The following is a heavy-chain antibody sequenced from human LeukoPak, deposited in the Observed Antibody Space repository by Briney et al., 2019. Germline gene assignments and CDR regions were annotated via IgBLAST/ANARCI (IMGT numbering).Heavy chain of an antibody. Sequence: PGRSLRLSCAASGFTFSSYGMHWVRQAPGKGLEWVANVKQDGSEKYYVDSVKGRFTISRDSAKNSLYLQMNSLRAEDTAVYYCARVRYTSSWYYFDSWGQGTLVTVSS. J-gene: IGHJ4*02. V-gene: IGHV3-7*04. D-gene: IGHD6-13*01. CDR1: GFTFSSYG. CDR3: ARVRYTSSWYYFDS. CDR2: VKQDGSEK.